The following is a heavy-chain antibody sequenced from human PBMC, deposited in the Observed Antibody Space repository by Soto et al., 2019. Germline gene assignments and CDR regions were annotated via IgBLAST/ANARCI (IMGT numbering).Heavy chain of an antibody. Sequence: QVQLVESGGGVVQPGRSLRLSCAASGFTFSSYGMHWVRQAPGKGLEWVAVISYDGSNKYYADSVKGRFTISRDNSKNTLYLQMNSLRAEDTAVYYCAKDLSLYRGYSPFDYWGQGTLVTVSS. D-gene: IGHD5-18*01. V-gene: IGHV3-30*18. CDR1: GFTFSSYG. CDR3: AKDLSLYRGYSPFDY. CDR2: ISYDGSNK. J-gene: IGHJ4*02.